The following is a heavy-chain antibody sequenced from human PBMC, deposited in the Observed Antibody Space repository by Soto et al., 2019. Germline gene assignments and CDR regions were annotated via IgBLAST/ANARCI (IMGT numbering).Heavy chain of an antibody. V-gene: IGHV3-23*01. CDR3: ANSYNWNYIPFDY. J-gene: IGHJ4*02. CDR1: GFTFGSYA. Sequence: GGSLRLSCAASGFTFGSYAMSWVRQAPGKGLEWVSAISGSGGSTYYADSVKGRFTISRDNSKNTLYLQMNSLRAEDTAVYYCANSYNWNYIPFDYWGQGTLVTVSS. D-gene: IGHD1-7*01. CDR2: ISGSGGST.